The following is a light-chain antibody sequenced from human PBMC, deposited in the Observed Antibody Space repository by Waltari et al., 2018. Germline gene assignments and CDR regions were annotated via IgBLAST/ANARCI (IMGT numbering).Light chain of an antibody. J-gene: IGLJ2*01. Sequence: SSELTQDPAVSVSLGQTVRITCQGDSRSLFYVSWFHQKPGQAPAIVIYGKNNRPSGIPDRFSASTSGSTASLTITGAQAEEEADYYCHSRDSSGDVIIGGGTKLTVV. CDR1: SRSLFY. CDR2: GKN. CDR3: HSRDSSGDVI. V-gene: IGLV3-19*01.